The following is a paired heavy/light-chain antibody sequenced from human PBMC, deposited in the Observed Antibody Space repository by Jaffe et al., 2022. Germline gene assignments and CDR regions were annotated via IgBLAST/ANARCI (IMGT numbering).Heavy chain of an antibody. CDR3: ARDPGYDSRKGVVFMGSH. V-gene: IGHV3-53*04. Sequence: EVQLVESGGGLVQPGGSLRLSCAASGFTVSSNYMSWVRQAPGKGLEWVSVIYSGGSTYYADSVKGRFTISRHNSKNTLYLQMNSLRAEDTAVYYCARDPGYDSRKGVVFMGSHWGQGTLVTVSS. CDR1: GFTVSSNY. CDR2: IYSGGST. J-gene: IGHJ4*02. D-gene: IGHD3-22*01.
Light chain of an antibody. CDR3: QTWGTGIYWV. CDR2: LNSDGSH. CDR1: SGHSSYA. J-gene: IGLJ3*02. V-gene: IGLV4-69*01. Sequence: QLVLTQSPSASASLGASVKLTCTLSSGHSSYAIAWHQQQPEKGPRYLMKLNSDGSHSKGDGIPDRFSGSSSGAERYLTISSLQSEDEADYYCQTWGTGIYWVFGGGTKLTVL.